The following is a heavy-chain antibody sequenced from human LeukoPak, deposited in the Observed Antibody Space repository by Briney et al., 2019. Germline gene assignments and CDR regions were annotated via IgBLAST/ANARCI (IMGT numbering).Heavy chain of an antibody. CDR3: AKGDLGFGRFYFDY. CDR2: ISGSGGTT. J-gene: IGHJ4*01. V-gene: IGHV3-23*01. Sequence: PGGSLRLSCAASGFTFTSYAMNWVRQAPGKGLEWVASISGSGGTTYNADSEKGRFTISSNTSKNTLYLQMNNLRAEDTAVYYCAKGDLGFGRFYFDYWGHGNLVTVSP. D-gene: IGHD3-16*01. CDR1: GFTFTSYA.